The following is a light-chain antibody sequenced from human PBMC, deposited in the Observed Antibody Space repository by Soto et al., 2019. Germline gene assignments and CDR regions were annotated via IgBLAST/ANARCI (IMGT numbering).Light chain of an antibody. CDR1: QSVSSN. J-gene: IGKJ1*01. CDR3: QQRSAWPPIT. V-gene: IGKV3-11*01. CDR2: GAS. Sequence: PGQSITVSCRARQSVSSNLAWYQPKPGQAARLLIYGASSRATGIPARFSGSGSGTDFTLTISTLEPEDFAVYYCQQRSAWPPITFGQGTKVDIK.